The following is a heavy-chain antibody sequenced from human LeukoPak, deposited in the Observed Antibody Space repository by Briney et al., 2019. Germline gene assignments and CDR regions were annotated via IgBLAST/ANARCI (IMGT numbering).Heavy chain of an antibody. D-gene: IGHD2-15*01. J-gene: IGHJ1*01. V-gene: IGHV3-49*03. Sequence: PGGSLRLSCTASGFTFGDYAMSWFRQAPGKGLEWVGFIRSKAYGGTTEYAASVKGRFTISRDDSKSIAYLQMNGLKTEDTAVYYCTRRKGDQGWYWGQGTLVTVSS. CDR2: IRSKAYGGTT. CDR3: TRRKGDQGWY. CDR1: GFTFGDYA.